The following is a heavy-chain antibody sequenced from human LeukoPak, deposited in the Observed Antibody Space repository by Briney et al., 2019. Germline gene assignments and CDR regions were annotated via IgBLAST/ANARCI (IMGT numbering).Heavy chain of an antibody. J-gene: IGHJ4*02. V-gene: IGHV4-34*01. CDR1: GGSFSGYY. CDR2: INHSGST. CDR3: ARVAYYGSGSYYPDY. D-gene: IGHD3-10*01. Sequence: SETLSLTCAVYGGSFSGYYWSWIRQPPGKGLEWIGEINHSGSTSYNPSLKSRVTISVDTSKNQFSLKLSSVTAADTAVYYCARVAYYGSGSYYPDYWGQGTLVTVSS.